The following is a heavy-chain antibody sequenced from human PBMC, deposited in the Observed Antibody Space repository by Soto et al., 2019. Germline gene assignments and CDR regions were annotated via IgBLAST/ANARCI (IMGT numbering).Heavy chain of an antibody. J-gene: IGHJ4*02. D-gene: IGHD3-9*01. CDR1: GGSFSGYY. Sequence: SETLSLTCAVYGGSFSGYYWSWIRQPPGKGLEWIGEVNHSGSTNYNPSLQTRVTISLDKSKNQFSLKLNSVTAADSAVYFCARLEGLATISYYFDFWGPGALVTVSS. CDR2: VNHSGST. V-gene: IGHV4-34*01. CDR3: ARLEGLATISYYFDF.